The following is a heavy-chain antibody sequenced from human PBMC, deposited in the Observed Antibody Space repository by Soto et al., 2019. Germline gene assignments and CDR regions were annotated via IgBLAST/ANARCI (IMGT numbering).Heavy chain of an antibody. J-gene: IGHJ5*02. Sequence: GGSLRLSCAASGFTFSSYCMNWVRQAPGKGLEWVSYISYSGSTIYYADSVRGRFTISRDNSKNTLYLQMNSLRAEDTAMYYCARHDWFYPWGQGTLVTVSS. CDR2: ISYSGSTI. CDR3: ARHDWFYP. V-gene: IGHV3-48*01. D-gene: IGHD6-6*01. CDR1: GFTFSSYC.